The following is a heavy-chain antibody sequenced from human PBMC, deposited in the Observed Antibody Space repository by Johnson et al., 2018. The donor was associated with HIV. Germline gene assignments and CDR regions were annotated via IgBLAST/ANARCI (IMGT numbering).Heavy chain of an antibody. CDR2: INQGGSEK. CDR1: GFTFSSYW. D-gene: IGHD1-14*01. CDR3: AKGEDGSHDAFDI. J-gene: IGHJ3*02. Sequence: VQLVESGGGLVQPGGSLRLSCAASGFTFSSYWMTWVRQAPGRGLEWVANINQGGSEKYSVDSVKGRFTISRDNAKNSLSLQMNSLRAEDTAVYYCAKGEDGSHDAFDIWGQGTMVTVSS. V-gene: IGHV3-7*03.